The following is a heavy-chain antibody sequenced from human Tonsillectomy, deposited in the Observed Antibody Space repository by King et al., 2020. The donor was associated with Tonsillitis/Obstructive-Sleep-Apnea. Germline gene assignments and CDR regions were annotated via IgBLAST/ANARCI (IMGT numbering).Heavy chain of an antibody. CDR3: AREKCGSGGPNCPGFEALDF. CDR2: LAVRGET. J-gene: IGHJ3*01. D-gene: IGHD2-15*01. V-gene: IGHV3-13*01. CDR1: GFTLNNYD. Sequence: VQLVESGGGLVQPGGSLRLSCVASGFTLNNYDMYWVRQGTGEGLEWVSTLAVRGETYYPDSVKGRFTISRENAKNSLYLQMNNLRAGDTAVYYCAREKCGSGGPNCPGFEALDFWGRGTMVTVSS.